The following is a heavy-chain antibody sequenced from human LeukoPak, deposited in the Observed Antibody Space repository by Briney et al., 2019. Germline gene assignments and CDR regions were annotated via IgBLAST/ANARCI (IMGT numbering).Heavy chain of an antibody. CDR3: AKDGTVGAPFDY. Sequence: GGSLRLSCAASGFTFNNYAMSWVRQAPGKGLEWVAVISYDGSNKYYADSVKGRFTISRDNSKNTLYLQMNSLRAEDTAVYYCAKDGTVGAPFDYWGQGTLVTVSS. V-gene: IGHV3-30*18. CDR1: GFTFNNYA. J-gene: IGHJ4*02. CDR2: ISYDGSNK. D-gene: IGHD1-26*01.